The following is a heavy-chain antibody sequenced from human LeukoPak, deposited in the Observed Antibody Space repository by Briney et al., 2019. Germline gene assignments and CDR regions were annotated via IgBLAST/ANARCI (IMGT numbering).Heavy chain of an antibody. CDR2: ISSSSSYI. CDR3: ARPGYSSGWYSYYYYGMDV. J-gene: IGHJ6*02. Sequence: PGGSLRLSCAASGVTFSSYSMNWVRKAPGKGLEWVSSISSSSSYIYYADSVKGRFTISRDNAKNSLYLQMNSLRAEDTAVYYCARPGYSSGWYSYYYYGMDVWGQGTTVTVSS. D-gene: IGHD6-19*01. V-gene: IGHV3-21*01. CDR1: GVTFSSYS.